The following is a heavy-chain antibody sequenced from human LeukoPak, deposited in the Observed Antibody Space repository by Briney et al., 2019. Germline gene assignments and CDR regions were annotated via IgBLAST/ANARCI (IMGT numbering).Heavy chain of an antibody. Sequence: SETLSLTCTVSGGSISSSSAYWGWIRQPPGKGLEWIGSIYYSKNTYYNPSLKSRVTISADTSKNQVSLTLGSVSATDTAVYYCVSPRGFSYGYFDYWGQGTLVTVSS. CDR1: GGSISSSSAY. CDR3: VSPRGFSYGYFDY. CDR2: IYYSKNT. J-gene: IGHJ4*02. V-gene: IGHV4-39*01. D-gene: IGHD5-18*01.